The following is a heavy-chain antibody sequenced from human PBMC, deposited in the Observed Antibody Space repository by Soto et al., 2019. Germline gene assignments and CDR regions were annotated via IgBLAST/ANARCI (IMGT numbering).Heavy chain of an antibody. Sequence: LRLSCAASGFTFSSYGMHWVLQAPGKGLEWVAVISYDGSNKYYADSVKGRFTISRDNSKNSLYLQMNSLRAEDTAVYYCARQKAWTGEWLSLYAPGMDVWGQGTTVTVSS. V-gene: IGHV3-30*03. J-gene: IGHJ6*02. CDR3: ARQKAWTGEWLSLYAPGMDV. CDR2: ISYDGSNK. D-gene: IGHD3-22*01. CDR1: GFTFSSYG.